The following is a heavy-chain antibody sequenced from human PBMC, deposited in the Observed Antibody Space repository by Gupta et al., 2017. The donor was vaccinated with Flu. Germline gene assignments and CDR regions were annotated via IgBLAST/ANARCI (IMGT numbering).Heavy chain of an antibody. D-gene: IGHD2-2*02. V-gene: IGHV4-61*02. CDR1: GGSISSGSYY. Sequence: QVQLQESGPGLVKPSQTLSLTCTVSGGSISSGSYYWSWIRQPAGKGLEWIGRIYTSGSTNYNPSLKSRVTISVDTSKNQFSLKLSSVTAADTAVYYCARGHTPINMGPFYGMDVWGQGTTVTGSS. CDR2: IYTSGST. J-gene: IGHJ6*02. CDR3: ARGHTPINMGPFYGMDV.